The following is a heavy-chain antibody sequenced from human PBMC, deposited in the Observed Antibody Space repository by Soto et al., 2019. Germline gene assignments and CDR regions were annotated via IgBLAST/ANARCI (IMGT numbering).Heavy chain of an antibody. CDR2: INPSGGST. D-gene: IGHD4-4*01. Sequence: QVQLVQSGAEVKKPGASVKVSCKASGYTFTSYYMHWVRQAPGQGLEWMGIINPSGGSTSYAQKFQFRVTMTRDTSTSTVYMELSSLRSEDTAVYYCARAYPSTVIVDYWVQGTLVTVSS. CDR1: GYTFTSYY. J-gene: IGHJ4*02. CDR3: ARAYPSTVIVDY. V-gene: IGHV1-46*03.